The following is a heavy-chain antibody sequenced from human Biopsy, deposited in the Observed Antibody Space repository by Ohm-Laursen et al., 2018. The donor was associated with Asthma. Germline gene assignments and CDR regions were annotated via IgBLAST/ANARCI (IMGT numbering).Heavy chain of an antibody. J-gene: IGHJ4*02. V-gene: IGHV3-30*03. CDR2: ISHDGSNK. CDR3: AGQYGGNSPPLE. CDR1: GFTFSSYG. D-gene: IGHD4-23*01. Sequence: SLRLSCAASGFTFSSYGMHWVRQAPGKGLEWVAVISHDGSNKYYADSVKGRFTISRDNSKNTLDLQMNSLRAEDTAVYYCAGQYGGNSPPLEWGQGTLVTVSS.